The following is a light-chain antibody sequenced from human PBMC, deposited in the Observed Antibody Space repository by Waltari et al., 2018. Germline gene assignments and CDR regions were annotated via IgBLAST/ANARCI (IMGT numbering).Light chain of an antibody. Sequence: DIVMTQSPDSLAVSLGERVTINCKSSQSVLYSSNSQNYLAWYQQKPGQPPKLVIYWASARESGVPDRFSGSASGTDFTLTISSLQAEDVAVYYCQQYYDIPWTFGQGTKVEIK. V-gene: IGKV4-1*01. CDR3: QQYYDIPWT. CDR2: WAS. J-gene: IGKJ1*01. CDR1: QSVLYSSNSQNY.